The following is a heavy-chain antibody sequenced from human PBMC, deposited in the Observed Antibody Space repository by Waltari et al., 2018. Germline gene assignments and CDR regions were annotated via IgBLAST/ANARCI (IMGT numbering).Heavy chain of an antibody. J-gene: IGHJ4*02. D-gene: IGHD6-13*01. CDR2: VNTDGTIT. CDR1: GFTFSSYW. V-gene: IGHV3-74*01. CDR3: VLYSSSFLGDC. Sequence: EVQLVESGGGLVQPGGSLRLSCAASGFTFSSYWMHWVRQAPGKGLLSVALVNTDGTITSYADSVKGRFTISRDNAKNTLFLQMDSLRADDTAVYYCVLYSSSFLGDCWGRGTLVTVSS.